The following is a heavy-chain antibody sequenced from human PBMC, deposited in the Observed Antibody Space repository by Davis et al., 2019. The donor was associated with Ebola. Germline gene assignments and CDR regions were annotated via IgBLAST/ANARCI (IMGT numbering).Heavy chain of an antibody. CDR2: INTDGSFT. J-gene: IGHJ4*02. CDR3: ARSSYQPDW. V-gene: IGHV3-74*01. D-gene: IGHD2-2*01. Sequence: PGGSLRLSCAASGFTFSSYWMHWVRQTPGKGLVWVSRINTDGSFTDYADSVKGRFTISRDNARNTVSLQMNSLRAEDTVLYYCARSSYQPDWWGQGTLVTVSS. CDR1: GFTFSSYW.